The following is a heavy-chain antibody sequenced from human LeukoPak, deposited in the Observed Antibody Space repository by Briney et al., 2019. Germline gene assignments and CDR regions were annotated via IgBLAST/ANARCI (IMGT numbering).Heavy chain of an antibody. D-gene: IGHD6-13*01. V-gene: IGHV3-66*01. J-gene: IGHJ4*02. Sequence: PGGSLRLSCAASGFTVSTNHMSWVRQAPGKGLEWVSVLYSGGSTYYADSVKGRFTISRDNSKNTLYLQMNSLRAEDTAVYYCARAPSSSWWNFDYWGQGTLVTVSS. CDR2: LYSGGST. CDR1: GFTVSTNH. CDR3: ARAPSSSWWNFDY.